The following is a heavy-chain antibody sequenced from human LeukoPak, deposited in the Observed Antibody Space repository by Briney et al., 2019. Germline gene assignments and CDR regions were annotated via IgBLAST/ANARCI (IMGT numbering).Heavy chain of an antibody. V-gene: IGHV4-34*01. CDR3: ARRRYFRINQGGEEWYFDY. CDR1: GGSFSGYY. Sequence: SETLSLTCAVYGGSFSGYYWSWIRQPPGKGLEWIGSIYYSGSTYYNPSLKSRVTISVDTSKNQFSLKLSSVTAADTAVYYCARRRYFRINQGGEEWYFDYWGQGTLVTVSS. CDR2: IYYSGST. D-gene: IGHD3-9*01. J-gene: IGHJ4*02.